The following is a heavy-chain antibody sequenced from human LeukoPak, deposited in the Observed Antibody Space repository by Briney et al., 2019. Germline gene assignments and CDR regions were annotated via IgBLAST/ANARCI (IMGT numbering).Heavy chain of an antibody. CDR3: ARGTNGYSGFVIDY. Sequence: PSETLSLTCTASGGSISSSSYYWGWIRQPPGKGLEWIGSIYYSGSTYYNPSLKSRVTISVDTSKNQFSLKLSSVTAADTAVYYCARGTNGYSGFVIDYWGQGTLVTVSS. V-gene: IGHV4-39*07. CDR1: GGSISSSSYY. J-gene: IGHJ4*02. CDR2: IYYSGST. D-gene: IGHD5-12*01.